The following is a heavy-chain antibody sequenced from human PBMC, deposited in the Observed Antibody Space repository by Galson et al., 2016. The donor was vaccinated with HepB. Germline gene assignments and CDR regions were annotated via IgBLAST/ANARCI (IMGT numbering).Heavy chain of an antibody. J-gene: IGHJ4*02. V-gene: IGHV3-23*01. CDR2: ISGDGETR. CDR1: GLNFSTYA. CDR3: STATGHY. Sequence: SLRLSCAASGLNFSTYAMTWVRQAPGKGLQWLSSISGDGETRYYADSVRGRFTISRDNSKNTTYLHLNNLRAGDTAVFDCSTATGHYWGQGILVTVSS. D-gene: IGHD5-12*01.